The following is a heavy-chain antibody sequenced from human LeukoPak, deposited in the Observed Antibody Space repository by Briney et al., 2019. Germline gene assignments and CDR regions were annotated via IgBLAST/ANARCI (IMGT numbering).Heavy chain of an antibody. CDR3: ARGLDILTGRDWFDP. J-gene: IGHJ5*02. D-gene: IGHD3-9*01. CDR2: INAGNGNT. Sequence: ASVKVSCKASGYTFTSYAMHWVRQAPGQRLEWMGWINAGNGNTTYSQKFQGRVTITRDTSASTAYMELSSLRSEDTAVYYCARGLDILTGRDWFDPWGQGTLVTVSS. V-gene: IGHV1-3*01. CDR1: GYTFTSYA.